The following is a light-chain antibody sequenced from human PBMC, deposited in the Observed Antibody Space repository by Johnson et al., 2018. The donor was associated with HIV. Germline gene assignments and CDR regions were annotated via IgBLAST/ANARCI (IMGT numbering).Light chain of an antibody. J-gene: IGLJ1*01. CDR3: GTWDSSLSALYV. Sequence: ILTQPPSVSAAPGQKVTISCSGSSSNIGNSYVSWYQQLPGTAPKLLIYENNKRPSGIPDRFSGSKSGTSATLGITGLQTGDEADYYCGTWDSSLSALYVCGTGTKVTVL. V-gene: IGLV1-51*02. CDR1: SSNIGNSY. CDR2: ENN.